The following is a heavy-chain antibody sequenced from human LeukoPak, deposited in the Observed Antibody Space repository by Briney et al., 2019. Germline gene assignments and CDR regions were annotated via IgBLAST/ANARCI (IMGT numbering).Heavy chain of an antibody. J-gene: IGHJ4*02. V-gene: IGHV3-23*01. CDR1: GFTFSSYA. Sequence: GGSLRLSCAASGFTFSSYAMSWVRQAPGKKPEWVSSITASGGDTYYAESVKSRFTISRDNPKNTLYLQMNSLRAEDTAVYYCARRANGTWGYFDYWGQGTLVTVSS. CDR2: ITASGGDT. D-gene: IGHD2-8*01. CDR3: ARRANGTWGYFDY.